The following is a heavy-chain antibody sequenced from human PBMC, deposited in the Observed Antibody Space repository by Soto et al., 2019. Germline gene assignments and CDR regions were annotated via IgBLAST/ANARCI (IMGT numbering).Heavy chain of an antibody. CDR2: ISSNGGST. CDR1: GFTFSSYA. V-gene: IGHV3-64*01. Sequence: GGSLRLSCAASGFTFSSYAMHWVRQAPGKGLEYVSAISSNGGSTYYANSVKGRFTISRDNSKNTLYLQMGSLRAEDMAVYYCARSEDNYYYYYMDVWGKGTTVTVSS. J-gene: IGHJ6*03. CDR3: ARSEDNYYYYYMDV.